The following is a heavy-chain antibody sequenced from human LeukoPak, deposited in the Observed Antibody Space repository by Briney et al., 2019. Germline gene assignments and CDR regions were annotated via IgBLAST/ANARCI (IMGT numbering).Heavy chain of an antibody. CDR1: GYTFSSYW. J-gene: IGHJ4*02. V-gene: IGHV3-7*01. D-gene: IGHD3-22*01. CDR2: IKQDGSEK. Sequence: GGSLRLSCAASGYTFSSYWMSWVRQAPGKGLEWVAIIKQDGSEKYYVDSVKGRFTISRDNAKNSLYLQMNSLRAEDTAVYYCARAGYYYDSSHLFWYWGQGTLVTVSS. CDR3: ARAGYYYDSSHLFWY.